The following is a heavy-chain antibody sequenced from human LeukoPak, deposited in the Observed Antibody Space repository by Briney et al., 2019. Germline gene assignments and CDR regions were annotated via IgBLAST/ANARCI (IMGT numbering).Heavy chain of an antibody. J-gene: IGHJ5*02. Sequence: KPGGSLRLSCAASGFTFSTSTMNWVRQAPGKGLEWVSSISSSNDYLYYADSVKGRFTIPRDNAKNSLYLQMNSLRAEDTAVYYRVRIPNSAGFPNWFDPWGQGTLVTVSS. CDR2: ISSSNDYL. V-gene: IGHV3-21*03. CDR3: VRIPNSAGFPNWFDP. D-gene: IGHD6-19*01. CDR1: GFTFSTST.